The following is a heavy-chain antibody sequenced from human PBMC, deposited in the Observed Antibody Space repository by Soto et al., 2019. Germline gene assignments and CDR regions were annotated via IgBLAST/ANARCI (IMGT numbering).Heavy chain of an antibody. V-gene: IGHV3-30*18. CDR3: AKDLGQQLVLNYGMDV. J-gene: IGHJ6*02. CDR2: ISYDGNNK. Sequence: QVQLVESGGGVVQPGTSLRLSCVPSGFTFSNYGMYWVRQAPGKGLEWVAVISYDGNNKYYADSVKGRFTISRDNGKKMLYLQMNSLRPKDTGVYYCAKDLGQQLVLNYGMDVWGQGTTVTVSS. D-gene: IGHD6-13*01. CDR1: GFTFSNYG.